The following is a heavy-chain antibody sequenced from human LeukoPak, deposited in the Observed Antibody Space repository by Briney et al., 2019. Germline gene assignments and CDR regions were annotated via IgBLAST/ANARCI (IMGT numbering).Heavy chain of an antibody. CDR1: GFTFSSYG. V-gene: IGHV3-33*06. CDR3: AKESGYCSSTSCFGDAFDI. D-gene: IGHD2-2*01. Sequence: PGRSLRLSCAASGFTFSSYGMHWVRQAPGKGLEWVAVIWYDGSNKYYADSVKGRLTISRDNSKNTLYLQMNSLRAEDTAVYYCAKESGYCSSTSCFGDAFDIWGQGTMVTVSS. CDR2: IWYDGSNK. J-gene: IGHJ3*02.